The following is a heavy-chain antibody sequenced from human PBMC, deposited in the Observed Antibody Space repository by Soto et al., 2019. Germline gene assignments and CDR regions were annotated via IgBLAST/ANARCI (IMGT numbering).Heavy chain of an antibody. Sequence: GGSLRLSCAASGFTFSSYAMSWVRQAPGKGLEWVSAISGSGGSTYYADSGKGWFTISRDNSKNTLYLQMNSLRAEDTAVYYCAKAGHSSSWTEFDYWGQGTLVTVSS. CDR1: GFTFSSYA. CDR3: AKAGHSSSWTEFDY. D-gene: IGHD6-13*01. CDR2: ISGSGGST. V-gene: IGHV3-23*01. J-gene: IGHJ4*02.